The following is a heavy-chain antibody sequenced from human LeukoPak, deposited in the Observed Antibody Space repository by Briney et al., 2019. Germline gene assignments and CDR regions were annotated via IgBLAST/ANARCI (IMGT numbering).Heavy chain of an antibody. CDR3: ARDPYSSSWYALSWFDP. Sequence: ASVKVSCKASGYTFTSYAMNWVRQAPGQGLEWMGWISAYNGNTNYAQKLQGRVTMTTDTSTSTAYMELRSLRSDDTAVYYCARDPYSSSWYALSWFDPWGQGTLVTVSS. CDR2: ISAYNGNT. D-gene: IGHD6-13*01. V-gene: IGHV1-18*01. J-gene: IGHJ5*02. CDR1: GYTFTSYA.